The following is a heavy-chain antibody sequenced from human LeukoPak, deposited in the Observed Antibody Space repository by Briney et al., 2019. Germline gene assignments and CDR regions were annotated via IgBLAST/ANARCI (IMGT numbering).Heavy chain of an antibody. CDR3: AKWGDYDILTGYYDPDY. D-gene: IGHD3-9*01. J-gene: IGHJ4*02. CDR1: GFTFRKYG. Sequence: GRSLRLSCAASGFTFRKYGMHWVRQAPGKGLEWVALISYDGSNKYYADSVKGRFTISRDNSKNTVYLQMNSLRAEDTAVYYCAKWGDYDILTGYYDPDYWGQGTLVTVSS. V-gene: IGHV3-30*18. CDR2: ISYDGSNK.